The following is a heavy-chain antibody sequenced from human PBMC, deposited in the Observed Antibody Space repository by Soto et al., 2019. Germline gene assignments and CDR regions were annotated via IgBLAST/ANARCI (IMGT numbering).Heavy chain of an antibody. CDR3: ARSYNWKNERPANWFDP. V-gene: IGHV1-46*01. CDR1: GYTFTSYY. D-gene: IGHD1-20*01. J-gene: IGHJ5*02. Sequence: ASVKVSCKASGYTFTSYYMHWVRQAPGQGLEWMGIINPSGGSTSYAQKFQGRVTMTRDTSTSTVYMELSSLRSEDTAVYYCARSYNWKNERPANWFDPWGQGTLVTVSS. CDR2: INPSGGST.